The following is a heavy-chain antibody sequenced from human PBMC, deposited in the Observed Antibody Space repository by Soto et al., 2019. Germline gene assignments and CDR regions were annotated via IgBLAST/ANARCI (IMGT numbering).Heavy chain of an antibody. V-gene: IGHV4-59*01. CDR3: ARSPLPYYDFWSGPGLILGNWFDP. CDR2: IYYSGST. D-gene: IGHD3-3*01. J-gene: IGHJ5*02. CDR1: GGSISSYY. Sequence: SETLSLTCTVSGGSISSYYWSWIRQPPGKGLEWIGYIYYSGSTNYNPSLKSRVTISVDTSKNQFSLKLSSVTAADTAVYYCARSPLPYYDFWSGPGLILGNWFDPWGQGTLVTVSS.